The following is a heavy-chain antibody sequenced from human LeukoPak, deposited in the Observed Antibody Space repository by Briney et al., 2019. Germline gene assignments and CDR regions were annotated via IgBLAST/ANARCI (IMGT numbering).Heavy chain of an antibody. CDR1: GGSISSYY. CDR2: IYYSGST. V-gene: IGHV4-59*08. J-gene: IGHJ6*02. Sequence: SETLSLTCTVSGGSISSYYWSWLRQPPGKGLEWIGYIYYSGSTNYNPSLKSRVTISVDTSKNQFSRKLSSVTAADTAVYYCARHAYGGLNYYGLDVWGQGTTVTVSS. CDR3: ARHAYGGLNYYGLDV. D-gene: IGHD2-21*01.